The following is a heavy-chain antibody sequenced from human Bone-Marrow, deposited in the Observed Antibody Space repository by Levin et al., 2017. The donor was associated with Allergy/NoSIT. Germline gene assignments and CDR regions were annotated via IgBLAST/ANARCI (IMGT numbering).Heavy chain of an antibody. V-gene: IGHV3-74*01. CDR2: INSDGSST. Sequence: PGGSLRLSCAASGFTFSSYWMHWVRQAPGKGLVWVSRINSDGSSTSYADSVKGRFTISRDNAKNTLYLQMNSLRAEDTAVYYCARGSYDFWSGYYSYYYYGMDVWGQGTTVTVSS. CDR1: GFTFSSYW. CDR3: ARGSYDFWSGYYSYYYYGMDV. D-gene: IGHD3-3*01. J-gene: IGHJ6*02.